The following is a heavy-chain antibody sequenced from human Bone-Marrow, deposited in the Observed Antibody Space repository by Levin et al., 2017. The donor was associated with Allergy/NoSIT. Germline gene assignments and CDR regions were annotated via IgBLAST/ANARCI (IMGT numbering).Heavy chain of an antibody. CDR1: GASISSSNYY. D-gene: IGHD5-18*01. J-gene: IGHJ4*02. CDR3: ARPLREYNYGLFEH. Sequence: PSETLSLTCTVSGASISSSNYYWGWIRQPPGKGLEWIGSMYHSGSTDFNPSLESRVTLSVYTSKNQFSLKLRSVTAADPAVYYCARPLREYNYGLFEHWGQGARVTVSS. V-gene: IGHV4-39*01. CDR2: MYHSGST.